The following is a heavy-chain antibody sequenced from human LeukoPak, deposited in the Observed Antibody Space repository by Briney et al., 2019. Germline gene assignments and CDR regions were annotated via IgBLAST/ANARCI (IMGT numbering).Heavy chain of an antibody. Sequence: GGSLRLSCAASGFIFSSYEMNWVRQAPGKGLEWVSYISSSGSTIYYADSVKGRFTISRDNAKNSLYLQMNSLRAEDTAVYYCARELGNGGMDVWGQGTTVTVSS. V-gene: IGHV3-48*03. J-gene: IGHJ6*02. D-gene: IGHD2-8*01. CDR1: GFIFSSYE. CDR2: ISSSGSTI. CDR3: ARELGNGGMDV.